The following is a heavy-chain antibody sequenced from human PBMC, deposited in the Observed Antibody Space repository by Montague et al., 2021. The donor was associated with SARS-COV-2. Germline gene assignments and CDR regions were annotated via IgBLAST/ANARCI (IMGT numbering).Heavy chain of an antibody. CDR2: IYYSGST. CDR3: ARHALRFVAGTQNWFDP. Sequence: SETLSLTCTVSGGSISSSSYYWGWIRQPPGKGLEWIGSIYYSGSTYYNPSLKSRVTISVDTSKNQFSLKLSSVTAADTAVHYCARHALRFVAGTQNWFDPWGQGTLVTVSA. J-gene: IGHJ5*02. V-gene: IGHV4-39*01. CDR1: GGSISSSSYY. D-gene: IGHD6-19*01.